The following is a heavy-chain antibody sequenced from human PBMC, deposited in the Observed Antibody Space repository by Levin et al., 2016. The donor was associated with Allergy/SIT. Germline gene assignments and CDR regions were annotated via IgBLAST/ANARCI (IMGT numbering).Heavy chain of an antibody. Sequence: WIRQPPGKGLVWVSRINSDGSSTSYADSVKGRFTISRDNAKNTLYLQMNSLRAEDTAVYYCASGFNDYGDYRYHWGQGTTVTVSS. CDR3: ASGFNDYGDYRYH. V-gene: IGHV3-74*01. J-gene: IGHJ6*02. D-gene: IGHD4-17*01. CDR2: INSDGSST.